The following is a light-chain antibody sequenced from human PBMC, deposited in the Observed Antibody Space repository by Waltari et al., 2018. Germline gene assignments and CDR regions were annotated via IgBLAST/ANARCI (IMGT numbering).Light chain of an antibody. V-gene: IGKV3-20*01. J-gene: IGKJ1*01. CDR2: GAS. CDR3: QHYVRLPAT. CDR1: QSVSRA. Sequence: IVLTQSPGSLSSSPGERVTPSCRASQSVSRALAWYQQKLGQAPRLLIFGASYRATGMPDRLSGSGSETDFSLTISRREPEDDAVYYCQHYVRLPATFGRGTKVEIK.